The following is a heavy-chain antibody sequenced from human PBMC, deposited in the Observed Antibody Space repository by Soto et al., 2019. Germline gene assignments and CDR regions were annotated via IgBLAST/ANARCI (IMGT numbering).Heavy chain of an antibody. CDR3: ARESGDWPLNWFDP. J-gene: IGHJ5*02. D-gene: IGHD2-21*02. Sequence: VGSLRLSCAASGFNFTNHWMHWVRQAPGKGLVWVSRITSDGKSKAYAESVKGRFAISRDNAKNTVYLQMNGLTVEDTAVYYCARESGDWPLNWFDPWGQGTLVTVSS. CDR2: ITSDGKSK. CDR1: GFNFTNHW. V-gene: IGHV3-74*01.